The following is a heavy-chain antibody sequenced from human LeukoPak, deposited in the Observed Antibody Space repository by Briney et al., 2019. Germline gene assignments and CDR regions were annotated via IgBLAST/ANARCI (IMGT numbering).Heavy chain of an antibody. Sequence: SETLSLTCTVSGGSISSSSYYWGWIRQPPGKGLEWIGSIYYSGSTYYNPSLKSRVTISVDTSKNQFSLKLSSVTAADTAVYTWAGINFGGGWPPGGVLETGGKGTMFTFSS. V-gene: IGHV4-39*01. CDR1: GGSISSSSYY. CDR3: AGINFGGGWPPGGVLET. CDR2: IYYSGST. D-gene: IGHD3-3*01. J-gene: IGHJ3*01.